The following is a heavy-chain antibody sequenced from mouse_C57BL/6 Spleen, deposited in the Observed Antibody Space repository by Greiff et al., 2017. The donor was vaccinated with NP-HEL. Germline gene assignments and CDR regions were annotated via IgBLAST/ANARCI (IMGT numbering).Heavy chain of an antibody. Sequence: VQLQQSGAELVKPGASVKLSCKASGYTFTSYWMQWVKQRPGQGLEWIGEIDPSDSYTNYNQKFKGKATLTVDTSSSTAYMQLSSLTSEDSAVYYCARAGYYFAYWGQGTLVTVSA. D-gene: IGHD2-12*01. V-gene: IGHV1-50*01. J-gene: IGHJ3*01. CDR3: ARAGYYFAY. CDR2: IDPSDSYT. CDR1: GYTFTSYW.